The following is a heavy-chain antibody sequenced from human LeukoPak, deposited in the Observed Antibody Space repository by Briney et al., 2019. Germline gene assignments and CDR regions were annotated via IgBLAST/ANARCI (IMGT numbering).Heavy chain of an antibody. CDR3: AREGVRGVPNWFDP. J-gene: IGHJ5*02. D-gene: IGHD3-10*01. CDR1: GGSISSSSYY. V-gene: IGHV4-61*02. Sequence: SETLSLTCTVSGGSISSSSYYWSWIRQPAGKGLEWIGRIYTSGSTNYNPSLKSRVTMSVDTSKNQFSLKLSSVTAADTAMYYCAREGVRGVPNWFDPWGQGTQVTVSS. CDR2: IYTSGST.